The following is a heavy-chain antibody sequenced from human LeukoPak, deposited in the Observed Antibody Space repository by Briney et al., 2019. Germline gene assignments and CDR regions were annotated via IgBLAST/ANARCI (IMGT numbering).Heavy chain of an antibody. J-gene: IGHJ3*02. Sequence: SETLSLTCTVSGGSVSSGSYYWSWIRQPPGKGLEWIGYIYYSGSTNYNPSLKSRVTISVDTSKNQFSLKPSSVTAADTAVYYCARVNYYDSSGYYPYAFDIWGQGTMVTVSS. V-gene: IGHV4-61*01. CDR3: ARVNYYDSSGYYPYAFDI. CDR1: GGSVSSGSYY. CDR2: IYYSGST. D-gene: IGHD3-22*01.